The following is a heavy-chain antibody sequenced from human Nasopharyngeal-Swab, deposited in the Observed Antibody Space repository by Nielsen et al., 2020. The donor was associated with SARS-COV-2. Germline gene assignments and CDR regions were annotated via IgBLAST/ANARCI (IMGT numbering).Heavy chain of an antibody. D-gene: IGHD5-18*01. CDR3: ARDERGYSYGYPDY. V-gene: IGHV3-33*01. Sequence: GESLKISRAASGFTFSSHGMHRVRQAPGKGLEWVAVIWYDGSNKYYADSVKGRFTISRDNSKNTLYLQMNSLRAEDTAVYYCARDERGYSYGYPDYWGQGTLVTVSS. J-gene: IGHJ4*02. CDR1: GFTFSSHG. CDR2: IWYDGSNK.